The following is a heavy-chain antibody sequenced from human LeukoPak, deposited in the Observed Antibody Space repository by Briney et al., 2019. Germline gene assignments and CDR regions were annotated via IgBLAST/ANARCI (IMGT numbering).Heavy chain of an antibody. Sequence: SETLSLTCAVYGGSFSGYYWSWIRQPLGKGLEWIGEINHSGSTNYNPSLKSRVTISVDTSKNQFSLKLSSVTAADTAVYYCARGAMYYFDYWGQGTLVTVSS. D-gene: IGHD5-18*01. CDR1: GGSFSGYY. J-gene: IGHJ4*02. CDR2: INHSGST. CDR3: ARGAMYYFDY. V-gene: IGHV4-34*01.